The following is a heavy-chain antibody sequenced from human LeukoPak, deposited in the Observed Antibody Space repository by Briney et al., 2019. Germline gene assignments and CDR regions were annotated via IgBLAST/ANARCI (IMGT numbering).Heavy chain of an antibody. CDR3: ARDGVSYYYYGMDV. CDR2: ISYDESNN. J-gene: IGHJ6*02. D-gene: IGHD3-3*01. Sequence: GRSLRLSCAASGFTFSSYPMHWVRQAPGKGLEWVAVISYDESNNYYADSVKGRFTISRDNSKNTLHLQMNSLRAEDAAVYYCARDGVSYYYYGMDVWGQGPTVTVSS. V-gene: IGHV3-30-3*01. CDR1: GFTFSSYP.